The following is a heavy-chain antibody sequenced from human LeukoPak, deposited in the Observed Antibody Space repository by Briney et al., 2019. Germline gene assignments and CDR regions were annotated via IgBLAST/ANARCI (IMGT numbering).Heavy chain of an antibody. CDR2: IIPIFGTA. Sequence: SVKVSCKASGGTFSSYSISWVRQAPGQGLEWMGRIIPIFGTANYAQKFQGRVTITTDESTSTAYMALSSLRSEDTAVYYCASSIMITFGGVIVRDGDAFDIWGQGTMVTVSS. CDR3: ASSIMITFGGVIVRDGDAFDI. D-gene: IGHD3-16*02. V-gene: IGHV1-69*05. J-gene: IGHJ3*02. CDR1: GGTFSSYS.